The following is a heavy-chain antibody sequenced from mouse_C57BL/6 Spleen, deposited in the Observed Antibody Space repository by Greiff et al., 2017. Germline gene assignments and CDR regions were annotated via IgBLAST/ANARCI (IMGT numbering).Heavy chain of an antibody. CDR1: GFNIKNTY. CDR2: IDPANGNP. J-gene: IGHJ3*01. CDR3: TTLYDYDGFAY. Sequence: VQLQQSVAELVRPGASVKLSCTASGFNIKNTYMHWVKQRPEQGLEWIGRIDPANGNPKYAPKFQGKATITADPSSNTAYLQLSSLTSEDTAVYYCTTLYDYDGFAYWGQGTLVTVSA. D-gene: IGHD2-4*01. V-gene: IGHV14-3*01.